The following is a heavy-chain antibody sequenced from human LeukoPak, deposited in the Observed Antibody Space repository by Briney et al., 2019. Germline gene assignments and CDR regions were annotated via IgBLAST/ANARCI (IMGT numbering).Heavy chain of an antibody. V-gene: IGHV3-9*03. CDR3: TISSCSSTNCYEAWFDP. Sequence: PGRSLRLSCAASGFTFDDYAMHWVRQAPGKGLEWVSDISWNSRSIVYADSVKGRFTISRDSAKNSLYLQMNSLRAEDMALYYCTISSCSSTNCYEAWFDPWGQGTLVTVSS. CDR2: ISWNSRSI. J-gene: IGHJ5*02. D-gene: IGHD2-2*01. CDR1: GFTFDDYA.